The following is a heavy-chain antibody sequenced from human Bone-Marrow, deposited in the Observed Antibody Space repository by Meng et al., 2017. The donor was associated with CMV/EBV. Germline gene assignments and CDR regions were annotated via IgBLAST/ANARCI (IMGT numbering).Heavy chain of an antibody. Sequence: GESLKISCAASGFTFSSYSMNWVRQAPGKGLEWVANIKQDGSEKYYVDSVKGRFTISRDNAKNSLYLQMNSLRAEDTAVYYCARAGGSSHADYWGQGTLVTVSS. D-gene: IGHD2-2*01. CDR3: ARAGGSSHADY. CDR1: GFTFSSYS. CDR2: IKQDGSEK. J-gene: IGHJ4*02. V-gene: IGHV3-7*01.